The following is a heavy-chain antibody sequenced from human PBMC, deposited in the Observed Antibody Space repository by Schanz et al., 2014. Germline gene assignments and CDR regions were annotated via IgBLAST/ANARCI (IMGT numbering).Heavy chain of an antibody. D-gene: IGHD5-18*01. Sequence: QVQVQESGPGLVKPSETLSLTCTVSGDSISSYSWSWIRRPAGKGLEWIGRIYTSGATNYNPSLKSRLPRSVATAKNQVSLKRRSVTAADTAVYYCARGNDIQVWSLDYWGQGTLVTVSS. V-gene: IGHV4-4*07. CDR1: GDSISSYS. J-gene: IGHJ4*02. CDR2: IYTSGAT. CDR3: ARGNDIQVWSLDY.